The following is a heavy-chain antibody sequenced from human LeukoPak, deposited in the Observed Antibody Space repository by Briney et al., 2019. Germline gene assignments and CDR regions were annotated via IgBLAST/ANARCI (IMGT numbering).Heavy chain of an antibody. V-gene: IGHV4-34*01. CDR2: INHSGST. D-gene: IGHD3-9*01. J-gene: IGHJ5*02. Sequence: SETLSLTCAVYGGSFSGYYWSWIRQPPGKGLEWMGEINHSGSTNYNPSLKSRVTISVDTSKNQFSLKLSSVTAADTAVYYCARGYDILTGYYFSMPSWFDPWGQGTLVTVSS. CDR1: GGSFSGYY. CDR3: ARGYDILTGYYFSMPSWFDP.